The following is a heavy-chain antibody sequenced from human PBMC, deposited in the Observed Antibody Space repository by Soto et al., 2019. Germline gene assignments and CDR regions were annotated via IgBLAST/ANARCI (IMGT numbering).Heavy chain of an antibody. CDR3: ANSYDSEFDP. Sequence: VQLVQSGAEVKKPGASVKVSCKASGYTFTSYGISWIRQAPGQGLEWMGWISPYNCNTNYEQKVQGRVTRTTDTSTSTAYMELRSPKSDDTAVYYCANSYDSEFDPWGQGTLVSVSS. CDR1: GYTFTSYG. CDR2: ISPYNCNT. V-gene: IGHV1-18*04. J-gene: IGHJ5*02. D-gene: IGHD5-12*01.